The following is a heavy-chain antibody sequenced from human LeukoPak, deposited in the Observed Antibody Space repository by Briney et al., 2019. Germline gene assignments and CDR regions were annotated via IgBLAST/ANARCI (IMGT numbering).Heavy chain of an antibody. D-gene: IGHD3-10*01. CDR3: ARQLYVSGSYYAPMDV. CDR2: VHHSGST. Sequence: SETLSLTCTVSGGSISSSSYYWGWIRQPPGKGLEWIASVHHSGSTYYNPSLKSRLTISVDTSKNQFSLKMSSVAAADTAVYFCARQLYVSGSYYAPMDVWGKGTTVTISS. V-gene: IGHV4-39*01. J-gene: IGHJ6*03. CDR1: GGSISSSSYY.